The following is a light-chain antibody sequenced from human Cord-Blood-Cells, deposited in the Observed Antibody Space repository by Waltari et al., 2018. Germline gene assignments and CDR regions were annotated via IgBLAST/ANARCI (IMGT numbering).Light chain of an antibody. Sequence: QSVLTQPPSVSGAPGQRVTISCTGSSSNIGAGSDVHWYQQLPGTAPKLLINGNRNRPSGVPDRFSGSKSGTSASLAITGLQAEDEADYYCQSYDSSLSGYVFGTGTKVTVL. V-gene: IGLV1-40*01. CDR2: GNR. J-gene: IGLJ1*01. CDR3: QSYDSSLSGYV. CDR1: SSNIGAGSD.